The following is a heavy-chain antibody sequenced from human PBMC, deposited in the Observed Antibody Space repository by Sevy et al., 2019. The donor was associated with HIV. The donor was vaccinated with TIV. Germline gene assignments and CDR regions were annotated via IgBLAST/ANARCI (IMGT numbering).Heavy chain of an antibody. V-gene: IGHV3-30*02. J-gene: IGHJ6*02. CDR2: IRYDGSNK. D-gene: IGHD2-8*01. CDR1: GFTFSTYD. Sequence: GGSLRLSCAASGFTFSTYDMHWVRQAPGKGLEWVAYIRYDGSNKYYADSVRGRFTISRDNSKRMLYLQLNSLRAEDTAVYYCARGRKTTQEWLEELDYYYGMDVLGQGTTVTVSS. CDR3: ARGRKTTQEWLEELDYYYGMDV.